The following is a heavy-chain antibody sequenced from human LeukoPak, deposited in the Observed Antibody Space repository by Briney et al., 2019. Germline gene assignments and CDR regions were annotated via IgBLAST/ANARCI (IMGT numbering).Heavy chain of an antibody. D-gene: IGHD2-2*02. V-gene: IGHV3-30*02. CDR3: ARGIVVVPAAISLSRPGARFDY. CDR1: GFTFSSYG. CDR2: IRYDGSNK. Sequence: PGGSLRLSCAASGFTFSSYGMHWVRQAPGKGLEWVAFIRYDGSNKYYADSVKGRFTISRDNSKNTLYLQMNSLRAEDTAVYYCARGIVVVPAAISLSRPGARFDYWGQGTLVTVSS. J-gene: IGHJ4*02.